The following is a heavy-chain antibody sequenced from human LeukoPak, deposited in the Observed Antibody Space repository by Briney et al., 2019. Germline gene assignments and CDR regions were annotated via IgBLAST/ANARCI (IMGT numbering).Heavy chain of an antibody. J-gene: IGHJ3*02. CDR3: ARGPIAVAGTNAFDI. V-gene: IGHV4-59*01. Sequence: SETLSLTCTVSGGSISSYYWSWIRQPPGKGLEWMGYIYYSGSTDYNPSLKSRGTISVDTSKNQFSLKLSSVTAADTAVYYCARGPIAVAGTNAFDIWGQGTMVTVSS. D-gene: IGHD6-19*01. CDR1: GGSISSYY. CDR2: IYYSGST.